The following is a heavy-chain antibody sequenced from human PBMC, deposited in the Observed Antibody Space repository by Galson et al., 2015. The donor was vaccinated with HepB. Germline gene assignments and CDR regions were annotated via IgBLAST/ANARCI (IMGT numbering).Heavy chain of an antibody. Sequence: SLRLSCAASGFTFSGSAIHWVRQASGRGLEWVGRIRTKANSYATTYVASVQGRFTISRDDLKKTAFLQMNTLKIEDTAVYFCTGSSDPYYYHTDVWGQGTTVTVSS. V-gene: IGHV3-73*01. CDR3: TGSSDPYYYHTDV. J-gene: IGHJ6*03. CDR2: IRTKANSYAT. CDR1: GFTFSGSA.